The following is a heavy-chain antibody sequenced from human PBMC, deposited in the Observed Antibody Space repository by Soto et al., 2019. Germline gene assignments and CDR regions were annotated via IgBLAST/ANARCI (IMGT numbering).Heavy chain of an antibody. V-gene: IGHV4-59*02. J-gene: IGHJ4*02. Sequence: SETLSLTCSVSGGSVSGHYWAWIRQSPGQGLEWLAHMFYSGSGGIKTNPSLKSRVSISVVTSTNHISLRLTSVTAADTAMYYCARRGWTMTTKNPFDIWGQGTLVTVSS. D-gene: IGHD4-17*01. CDR1: GGSVSGHY. CDR3: ARRGWTMTTKNPFDI. CDR2: MFYSGSGGI.